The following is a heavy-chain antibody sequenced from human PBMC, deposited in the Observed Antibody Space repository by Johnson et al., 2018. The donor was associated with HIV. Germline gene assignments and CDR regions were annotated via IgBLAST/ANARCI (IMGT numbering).Heavy chain of an antibody. V-gene: IGHV3-23*04. CDR3: ARDSGLLLWSQGGFSAFDI. J-gene: IGHJ3*02. CDR2: ISGSGGST. Sequence: VQLVESGGGLVQPGGSLRLSCAASGFTFSSYAMRWVRQAPGKGLEWVSAISGSGGSTYYADSVKGRFPISRDNSKNTLYLQMNSLRAEDTAVYYCARDSGLLLWSQGGFSAFDIWGQGTMVTVSS. CDR1: GFTFSSYA. D-gene: IGHD3-10*01.